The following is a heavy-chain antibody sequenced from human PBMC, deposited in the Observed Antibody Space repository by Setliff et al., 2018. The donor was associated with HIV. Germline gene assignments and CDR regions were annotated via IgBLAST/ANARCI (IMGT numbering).Heavy chain of an antibody. Sequence: SVKVSCKASGGTFSSYAITWVRQAPGQGPEWMGGIIPIYGTPNYAQRFQGRVTITADESTSTAYMDLSSLRSEDTAVYYCARVGTGATEYFDYWGQGTLVTVSS. V-gene: IGHV1-69*13. J-gene: IGHJ4*02. CDR2: IIPIYGTP. D-gene: IGHD1-26*01. CDR3: ARVGTGATEYFDY. CDR1: GGTFSSYA.